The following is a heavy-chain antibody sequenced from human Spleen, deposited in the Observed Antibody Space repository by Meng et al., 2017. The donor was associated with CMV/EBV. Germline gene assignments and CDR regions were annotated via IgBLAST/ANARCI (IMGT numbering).Heavy chain of an antibody. Sequence: GGSLRLSCAASGFTFSDYYMSWIRQAPGKGLEWVSYISSSGSTIYYADSVKGRFTISRDNAKNSLYLQMNSLRAEDTAVYYCARLVVTLSYYYGMDVWGQGTTVTVSS. CDR1: GFTFSDYY. CDR2: ISSSGSTI. D-gene: IGHD4-23*01. V-gene: IGHV3-11*04. J-gene: IGHJ6*02. CDR3: ARLVVTLSYYYGMDV.